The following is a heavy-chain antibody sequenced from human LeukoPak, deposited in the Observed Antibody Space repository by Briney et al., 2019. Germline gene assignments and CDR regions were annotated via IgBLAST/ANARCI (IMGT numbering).Heavy chain of an antibody. D-gene: IGHD3-22*01. V-gene: IGHV4-34*01. J-gene: IGHJ3*02. CDR3: ALSGYYSDDAFDI. CDR1: GGSFSSYY. Sequence: SETLSLTCAVYGGSFSSYYWSWIRQPPGKGLEWIGEINHSGSTNYNPSLKSRVTISVDTSKNQFSLKLSSVTAADTAVYYCALSGYYSDDAFDIWGQGTMVTVSS. CDR2: INHSGST.